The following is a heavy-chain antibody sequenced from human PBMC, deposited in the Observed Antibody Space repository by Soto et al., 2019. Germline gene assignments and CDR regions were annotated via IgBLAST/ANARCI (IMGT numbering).Heavy chain of an antibody. V-gene: IGHV3-15*07. J-gene: IGHJ4*01. D-gene: IGHD3-22*01. CDR3: TTDSYSTIIIVRFDY. CDR1: GFTFTNAW. Sequence: PGGSLRLSCAASGFTFTNAWINWVRQAPGKGLEWVGRIKSKTDGGTTDYAEPVKGRFAISRDDSNNMVYLQMNSLKIEDTAVHYCTTDSYSTIIIVRFDYWGHGTLVTVSS. CDR2: IKSKTDGGTT.